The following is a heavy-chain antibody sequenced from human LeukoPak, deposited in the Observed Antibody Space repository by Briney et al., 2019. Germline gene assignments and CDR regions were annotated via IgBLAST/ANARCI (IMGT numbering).Heavy chain of an antibody. CDR3: ARDMVTMVRRVIFGYYYYYYGMDV. D-gene: IGHD3-10*01. V-gene: IGHV3-30-3*01. Sequence: PGGSLRLSCAASGFTFSSYAMHWVRQAPGKGLEWVAVISYDGSNKYYADSVKGRFTISRDNSKNTLYLQMNSLRAEDTAVYYCARDMVTMVRRVIFGYYYYYYGMDVWGQGTTVTVSS. CDR1: GFTFSSYA. J-gene: IGHJ6*02. CDR2: ISYDGSNK.